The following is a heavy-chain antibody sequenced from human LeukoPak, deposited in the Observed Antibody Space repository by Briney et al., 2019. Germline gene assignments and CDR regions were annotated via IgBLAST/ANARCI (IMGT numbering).Heavy chain of an antibody. D-gene: IGHD2-2*01. J-gene: IGHJ6*04. CDR1: GGSFSDYY. V-gene: IGHV4-34*01. CDR3: ARGLRLPSRSAPAVPHV. Sequence: PSETLSLTCAVYGGSFSDYYWKWIPPPPGKGLEWIGEINHSGTTNYNPSLKSRVTISVDTSKNQFSLRLSAVTAADTAVYHCARGLRLPSRSAPAVPHVWAKGTTVTVSA. CDR2: INHSGTT.